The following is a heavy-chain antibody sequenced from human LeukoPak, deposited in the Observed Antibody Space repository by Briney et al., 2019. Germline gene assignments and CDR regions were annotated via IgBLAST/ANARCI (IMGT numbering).Heavy chain of an antibody. J-gene: IGHJ5*02. V-gene: IGHV1-8*01. Sequence: ASVKVSCKASGYTFTSYDINCVRQATGQGLEWMGWMNPNSGNTGYAQKFQGRVTMTRNTSISTAYMELSSLRSEDTAVYYCARGFFVVVPAAISGWFDPWGQGTLVTVSS. CDR3: ARGFFVVVPAAISGWFDP. D-gene: IGHD2-2*02. CDR1: GYTFTSYD. CDR2: MNPNSGNT.